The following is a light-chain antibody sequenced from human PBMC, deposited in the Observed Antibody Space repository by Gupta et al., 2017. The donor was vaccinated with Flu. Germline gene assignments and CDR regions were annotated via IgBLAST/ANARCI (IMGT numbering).Light chain of an antibody. CDR3: AAWDDSRNTGV. V-gene: IGLV1-44*01. CDR2: RDN. Sequence: RVIICCSGTSANSGKYNVNWCQQLPGTAPKLLIYRDNKRPAGGPDRFSGSKSGTSASLAISGLQSEDDDDYYCAAWDDSRNTGVFGGGTKVTVL. CDR1: SANSGKYN. J-gene: IGLJ3*02.